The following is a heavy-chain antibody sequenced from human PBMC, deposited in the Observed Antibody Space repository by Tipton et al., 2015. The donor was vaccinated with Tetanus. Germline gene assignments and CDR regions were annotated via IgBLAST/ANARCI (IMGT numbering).Heavy chain of an antibody. V-gene: IGHV3-7*01. CDR1: GFVFSSAF. CDR3: ARPSGNGWFHDDS. J-gene: IGHJ4*02. D-gene: IGHD6-19*01. CDR2: IKEDASQK. Sequence: SLRLPCTASGFVFSSAFMSWVRQAPGKGLEWVANIKEDASQKFYVDFVRGRFTIPRDNAKNSLFLQMDSLRVEDTAVYYCARPSGNGWFHDDSWGQGTLVTVSS.